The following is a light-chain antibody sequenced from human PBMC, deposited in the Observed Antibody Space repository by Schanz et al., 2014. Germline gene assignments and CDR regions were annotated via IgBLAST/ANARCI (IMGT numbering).Light chain of an antibody. V-gene: IGKV3-15*01. CDR1: QSIRGN. CDR3: QQYNSYLEWT. Sequence: EIVMTQSPATLSVSPGERATLSCRASQSIRGNLAWYQQKPGQAPRLLIYGASTRATGIPARFSGSGSGTEFTLTISSLQSEDFATYYCQQYNSYLEWTFGQGTKVEIK. J-gene: IGKJ1*01. CDR2: GAS.